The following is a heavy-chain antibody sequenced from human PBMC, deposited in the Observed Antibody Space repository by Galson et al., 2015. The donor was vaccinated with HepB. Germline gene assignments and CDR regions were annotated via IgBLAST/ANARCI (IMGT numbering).Heavy chain of an antibody. CDR2: IKQDGSHI. CDR3: AILRGRAWFDS. CDR1: GFTFSTYW. V-gene: IGHV3-7*03. J-gene: IGHJ5*01. Sequence: SLRLSCAASGFTFSTYWMSWVRQAPGKGLEWVANIKQDGSHIYSADSVTGRFTISRDNAKNSLYLQMNSLITEDTAMYYCAILRGRAWFDSWGQGTLVTVSS. D-gene: IGHD2/OR15-2a*01.